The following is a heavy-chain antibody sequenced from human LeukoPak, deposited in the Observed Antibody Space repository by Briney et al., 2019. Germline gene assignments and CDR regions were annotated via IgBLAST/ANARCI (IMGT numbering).Heavy chain of an antibody. Sequence: ASVKVSCKASGYTFTSYYMHWVRQAPGQGLEWMGIINPSGGSTSYAQKFQGRVTMTRNTSISTAYMELSSLRSEDTAVYYCARNYYDSSGYYYYYYYYYMDVWGKGTTVTISS. V-gene: IGHV1-46*01. J-gene: IGHJ6*03. CDR2: INPSGGST. CDR3: ARNYYDSSGYYYYYYYYYMDV. D-gene: IGHD3-22*01. CDR1: GYTFTSYY.